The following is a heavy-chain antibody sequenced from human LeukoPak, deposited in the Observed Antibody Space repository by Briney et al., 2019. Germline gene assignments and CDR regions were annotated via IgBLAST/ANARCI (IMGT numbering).Heavy chain of an antibody. CDR1: GFSISNHY. J-gene: IGHJ3*02. D-gene: IGHD3-22*01. CDR3: ARAYVGITMIQDAFDI. CDR2: ISSSSSYI. Sequence: PGGSLRLSCAASGFSISNHYMSWVRQAPGKGLEWVSSISSSSSYIYYADSVKGRFTISRDNAKNSLYLQMNSLRAEDTAVYYCARAYVGITMIQDAFDIWGQGTMVTVSS. V-gene: IGHV3-21*01.